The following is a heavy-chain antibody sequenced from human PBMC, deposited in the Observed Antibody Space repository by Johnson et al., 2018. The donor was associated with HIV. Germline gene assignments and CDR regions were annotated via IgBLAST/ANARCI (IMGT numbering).Heavy chain of an antibody. J-gene: IGHJ3*02. CDR2: IKQDGSEK. CDR3: AKGSGYYAAFDI. D-gene: IGHD3-22*01. CDR1: GFTFSSYW. V-gene: IGHV3-7*01. Sequence: VQLVESGGGVVQPGRSLRLSCAASGFTFSSYWMSWVRQAPGKGLEWVANIKQDGSEKYYVDSVKGRFTISRDNAKNSLDLQMNSLRAEDTALYYCAKGSGYYAAFDIWGQGTMVTVSS.